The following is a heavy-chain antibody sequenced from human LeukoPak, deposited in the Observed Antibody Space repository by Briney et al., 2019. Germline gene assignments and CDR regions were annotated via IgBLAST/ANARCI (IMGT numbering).Heavy chain of an antibody. V-gene: IGHV3-33*01. D-gene: IGHD3-22*01. CDR3: ARGLVLDYYDSSGFDY. Sequence: GSLRLSCAASGFTFSSYGMHWVRQAPGKGLEWVAVIWYDGSNKYYADSVKGRFTISRDNSKNTLYLQMNSLRAEDTAVYYCARGLVLDYYDSSGFDYWGQGTLVTVSS. J-gene: IGHJ4*02. CDR1: GFTFSSYG. CDR2: IWYDGSNK.